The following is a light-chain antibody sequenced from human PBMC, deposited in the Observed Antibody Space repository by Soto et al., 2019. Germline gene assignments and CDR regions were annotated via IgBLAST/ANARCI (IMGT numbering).Light chain of an antibody. CDR2: RVS. CDR3: QQYADSSWT. CDR1: QTVSIW. J-gene: IGKJ1*01. Sequence: DIQMTQSPSTLSASVGDRVTITCRASQTVSIWLAWFQQKPGKAPNLLIYRVSSVESGVPSRFSGSGSGTESTLTISNLQPDDFATYYCQQYADSSWTFGQGTKLE. V-gene: IGKV1-5*03.